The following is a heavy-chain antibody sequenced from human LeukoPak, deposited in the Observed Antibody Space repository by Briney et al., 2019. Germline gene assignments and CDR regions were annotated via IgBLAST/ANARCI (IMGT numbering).Heavy chain of an antibody. Sequence: ASVKVSCKASGYAFTTYDINWVRQATGQGLEWLGWMNPNSGNKGYAQKFQGRVSMTRDTSISTAYMELSSLRSEDTAVYYCARNVASTGYFVYWGQGTVVTVSS. D-gene: IGHD2-21*01. CDR1: GYAFTTYD. V-gene: IGHV1-8*01. CDR3: ARNVASTGYFVY. CDR2: MNPNSGNK. J-gene: IGHJ4*02.